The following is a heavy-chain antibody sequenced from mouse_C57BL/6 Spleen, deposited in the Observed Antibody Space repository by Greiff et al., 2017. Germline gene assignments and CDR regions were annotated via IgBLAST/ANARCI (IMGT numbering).Heavy chain of an antibody. Sequence: QVQLQQSGPELVKPGASVKISCKASGYAFSSSWMNWVKQRPGKGLEWIGRIYPGDGDTNYNGKFKGKATLTADKSSSTAYMQLSSLTSEDSAVYFCARRGIYYDYDAWFAYWGQGTLVTVSA. D-gene: IGHD2-4*01. V-gene: IGHV1-82*01. CDR3: ARRGIYYDYDAWFAY. CDR2: IYPGDGDT. J-gene: IGHJ3*01. CDR1: GYAFSSSW.